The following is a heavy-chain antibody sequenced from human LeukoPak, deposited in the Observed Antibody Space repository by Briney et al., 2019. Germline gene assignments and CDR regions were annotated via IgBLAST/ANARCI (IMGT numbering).Heavy chain of an antibody. J-gene: IGHJ4*02. V-gene: IGHV4-34*01. CDR1: GGSFSGHY. CDR2: INHSGST. D-gene: IGHD2-21*02. CDR3: ARGLSVVTAIYPQGIFDY. Sequence: SETLSLTCAVYGGSFSGHYWSWIRQPPGKGLEWIGEINHSGSTNYNPSLKSRVTISVDTSKNQFSLKLSSVTAADTAVYYCARGLSVVTAIYPQGIFDYWGQGTLVTVSS.